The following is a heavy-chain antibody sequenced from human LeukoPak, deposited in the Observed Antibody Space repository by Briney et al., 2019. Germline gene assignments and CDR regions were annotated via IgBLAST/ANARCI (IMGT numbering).Heavy chain of an antibody. CDR1: GFSLTTTGMR. J-gene: IGHJ5*02. D-gene: IGHD4/OR15-4a*01. V-gene: IGHV2-70*04. Sequence: SGPALVKPTQTLTLTCTFSGFSLTTTGMRVSWIRQPPGKALEWLARIDWDDDKFYSTSLKTRLTISKDTSKNQVVLTMTNMDPVDTATYYCARLQGATIGAKWFDPWGQGTQVTVSS. CDR2: IDWDDDK. CDR3: ARLQGATIGAKWFDP.